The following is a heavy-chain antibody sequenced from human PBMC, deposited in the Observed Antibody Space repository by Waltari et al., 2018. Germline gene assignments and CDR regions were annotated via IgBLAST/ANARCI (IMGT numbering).Heavy chain of an antibody. D-gene: IGHD1-26*01. CDR2: IIPILGIA. CDR3: ARGSGSYLNY. J-gene: IGHJ4*02. V-gene: IGHV1-69*04. Sequence: QVQLVQSGAGVKKPGSSLKVSCTASGGTVSRYAISWVRQAPGQGLEWMGRIIPILGIANYAQKFQGRVTITADKSTSTAYMELSSLRSEDTAVYYCARGSGSYLNYWGQGTLVTVSS. CDR1: GGTVSRYA.